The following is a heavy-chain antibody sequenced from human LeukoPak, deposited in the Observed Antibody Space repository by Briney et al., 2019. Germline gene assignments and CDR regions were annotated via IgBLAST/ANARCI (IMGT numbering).Heavy chain of an antibody. CDR1: GFTFSNGW. V-gene: IGHV3-15*01. CDR2: IKTKTDGGTT. J-gene: IGHJ4*02. Sequence: PGGSLRLSCAASGFTFSNGWMSWVRQTPEKGLEWVGHIKTKTDGGTTDYPAPVQGRFTISRDDSKNTLYLQMNSLKTEDTAVYFCTTSSHCSNGVCFFDYWGQGTLVTVSS. D-gene: IGHD2-8*01. CDR3: TTSSHCSNGVCFFDY.